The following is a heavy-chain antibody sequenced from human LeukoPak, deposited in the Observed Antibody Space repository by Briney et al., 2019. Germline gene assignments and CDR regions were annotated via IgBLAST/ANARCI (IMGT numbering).Heavy chain of an antibody. CDR1: GFTFRTYR. CDR2: INTDSSTI. Sequence: QSGGSLRLSCAASGFTFRTYRMNWVRQAPGKGLEWLSYINTDSSTIYYTDSLKGRFTISRDNAKNSLYLQMNSLRDEDTAVYYCARATSTSGPTFDYWGQGTLVTVSS. CDR3: ARATSTSGPTFDY. D-gene: IGHD6-19*01. J-gene: IGHJ4*02. V-gene: IGHV3-48*02.